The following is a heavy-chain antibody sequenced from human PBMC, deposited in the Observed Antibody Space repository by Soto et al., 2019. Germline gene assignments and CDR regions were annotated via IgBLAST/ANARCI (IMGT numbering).Heavy chain of an antibody. CDR2: INHSGST. D-gene: IGHD2-21*01. CDR1: GGSFSGYY. Sequence: SETLSLTCAVYGGSFSGYYWSWIRQPPGKGLEWIGEINHSGSTNYNPSLKSRVTISVDTSKNQFSLKLSSVTAADTAVYYCARDSHYFDYWGQGTLVTVSS. CDR3: ARDSHYFDY. J-gene: IGHJ4*02. V-gene: IGHV4-34*01.